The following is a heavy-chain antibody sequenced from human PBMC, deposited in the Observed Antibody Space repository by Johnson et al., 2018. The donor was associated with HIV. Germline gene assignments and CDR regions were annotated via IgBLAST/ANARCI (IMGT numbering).Heavy chain of an antibody. J-gene: IGHJ3*02. CDR1: GFTFSSYG. CDR2: IYSGDST. V-gene: IGHV3-NL1*01. D-gene: IGHD5-18*01. Sequence: QVQLVEPGGGVVQPGRSLRLSCAASGFTFSSYGMHWVRQAPGKGLEWVAVIYSGDSTCYADSVKGRFTISRDNSKNTLYLQMNSLRAGDTAVYYCSRLPTGYSRDGFDIWGQGTMVTVSS. CDR3: SRLPTGYSRDGFDI.